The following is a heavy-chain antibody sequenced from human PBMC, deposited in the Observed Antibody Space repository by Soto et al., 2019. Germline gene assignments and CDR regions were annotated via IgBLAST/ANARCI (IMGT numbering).Heavy chain of an antibody. J-gene: IGHJ6*02. D-gene: IGHD2-2*01. CDR1: GFTFTSSA. CDR2: IVVGSGNT. Sequence: ASVKVSGKASGFTFTSSAVQWVRQARGQRLEWIGWIVVGSGNTNYAQKFQERVTITRDMSTSTAYMELSSLRSEDTAVYYCAAAESTYYYYYGMDVWGQGTTVTVSS. CDR3: AAAESTYYYYYGMDV. V-gene: IGHV1-58*01.